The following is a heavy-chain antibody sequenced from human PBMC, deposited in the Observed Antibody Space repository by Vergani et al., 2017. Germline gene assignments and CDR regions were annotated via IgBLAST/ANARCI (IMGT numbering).Heavy chain of an antibody. CDR2: ISSSSSYI. V-gene: IGHV3-21*01. CDR1: GFTFSSYS. J-gene: IGHJ5*02. Sequence: EVQLVESGGGLVKPGGSLRLSCAASGFTFSSYSMNWVRQAPGKGLEWVSSISSSSSYIYYADSVKGRFTISRDNAKNSLYLQMNSLRAEDTAVYYCAGLTGTTFAHWFDPWGQGTLVTVSS. D-gene: IGHD1-7*01. CDR3: AGLTGTTFAHWFDP.